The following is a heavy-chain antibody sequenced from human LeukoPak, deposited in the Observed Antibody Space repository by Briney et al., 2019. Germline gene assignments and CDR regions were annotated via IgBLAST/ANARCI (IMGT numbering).Heavy chain of an antibody. CDR3: ATDFYDTT. CDR2: IRSNSDGGTI. Sequence: PGGSLRLSCATSGFTFSNAWMNWVRQAPGKGLEWVGRIRSNSDGGTIDYAAPVKGRFALSRDDSKNTLYLQMNSLQTEDTAVYYCATDFYDTTWGQGTLVTVSS. D-gene: IGHD3-22*01. V-gene: IGHV3-15*07. CDR1: GFTFSNAW. J-gene: IGHJ5*02.